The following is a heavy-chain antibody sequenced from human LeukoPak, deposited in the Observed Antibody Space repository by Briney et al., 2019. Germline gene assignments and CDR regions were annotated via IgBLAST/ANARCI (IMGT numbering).Heavy chain of an antibody. CDR3: AKKTLGRTGHNWFDP. D-gene: IGHD1-14*01. J-gene: IGHJ5*02. CDR2: ISSSSSYI. CDR1: GFTFSSYS. Sequence: PGGSLRLSCAASGFTFSSYSMNWVRQAPGKGLEWVSSISSSSSYIYYADSVKGRFTISRDNSKNTLYLQMNSLRAEDTAVYYCAKKTLGRTGHNWFDPWGQGTLVTVSS. V-gene: IGHV3-21*04.